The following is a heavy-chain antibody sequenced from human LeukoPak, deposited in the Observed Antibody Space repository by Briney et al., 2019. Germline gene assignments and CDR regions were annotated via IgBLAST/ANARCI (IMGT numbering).Heavy chain of an antibody. J-gene: IGHJ3*02. Sequence: GGSLRLSCAASGFTFSSYAMHWVRQAPGKGLEWVAVISYDGSNKYYADSVKGRFTISRDNSKNTLYLQMNSLRAEDTAVYYCARLLGGRVYCSSTSCSDAFDIWGQGTMVTVSS. CDR2: ISYDGSNK. CDR1: GFTFSSYA. V-gene: IGHV3-30-3*01. CDR3: ARLLGGRVYCSSTSCSDAFDI. D-gene: IGHD2-2*01.